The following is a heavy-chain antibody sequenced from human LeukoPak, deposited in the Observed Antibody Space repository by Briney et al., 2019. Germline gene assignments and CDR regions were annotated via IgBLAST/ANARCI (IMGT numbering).Heavy chain of an antibody. J-gene: IGHJ6*03. CDR1: GGSFSGYY. CDR2: INHSGST. Sequence: RTSETLSLTCAVYGGSFSGYYWSRIRQPPGKGLEWIGEINHSGSTNYNPSLKSRVTISVDTSKNQFSLKLSSVTAADTAVYYCARGRYYYDSSGYYYGGYYYYYYMDVWGKGTTVTVSS. D-gene: IGHD3-22*01. CDR3: ARGRYYYDSSGYYYGGYYYYYYMDV. V-gene: IGHV4-34*01.